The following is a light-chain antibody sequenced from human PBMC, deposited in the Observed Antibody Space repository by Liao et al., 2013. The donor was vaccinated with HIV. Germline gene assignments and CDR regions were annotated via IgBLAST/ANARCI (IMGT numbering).Light chain of an antibody. CDR1: KLGDKY. J-gene: IGLJ2*01. Sequence: SYELTQPPSVSVSPGQTASIACSGDKLGDKYANWYQHKPGQSPVVVIYQDSKRPLGIPERFFGSNSGNTATLTISGTQAIDEADYYCQAWDSNTVVFGGGTKLTVL. CDR3: QAWDSNTVV. CDR2: QDS. V-gene: IGLV3-1*01.